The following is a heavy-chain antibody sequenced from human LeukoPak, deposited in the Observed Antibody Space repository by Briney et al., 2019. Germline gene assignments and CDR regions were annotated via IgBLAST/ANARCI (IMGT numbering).Heavy chain of an antibody. CDR2: IYPGDSDT. J-gene: IGHJ6*02. CDR3: ARGSSSWFNSYYYYGMDV. Sequence: GESLKISCKGSGYSFTSYWIGWVREMPGKGLEWIGIIYPGDSDTRYSPSFQGQVTISADKSISTAYLQWSSLKASDTAMYYCARGSSSWFNSYYYYGMDVWGQGTTVTVSS. D-gene: IGHD6-13*01. CDR1: GYSFTSYW. V-gene: IGHV5-51*01.